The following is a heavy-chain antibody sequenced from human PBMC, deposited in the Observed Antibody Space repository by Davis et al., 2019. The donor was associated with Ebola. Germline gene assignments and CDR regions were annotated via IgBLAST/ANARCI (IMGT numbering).Heavy chain of an antibody. CDR3: ARADYTRYFDH. CDR2: IKQDGSEK. D-gene: IGHD3-16*01. J-gene: IGHJ4*02. Sequence: GESLKISCAASGFTFSSYWMSWVRQAPGKGLEWVANIKQDGSEKYYVDSVKGRFTISRDNAKNSLYLQMNSLRAEDTAVYYCARADYTRYFDHWGRGTVVTVSP. CDR1: GFTFSSYW. V-gene: IGHV3-7*03.